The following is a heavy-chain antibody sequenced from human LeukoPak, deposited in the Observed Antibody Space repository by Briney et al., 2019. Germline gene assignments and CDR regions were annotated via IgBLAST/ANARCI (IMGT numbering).Heavy chain of an antibody. Sequence: GGSLRLSCVVSGFTFSTFTMNWVRQAPGKGLEWVSCISSSSSYIYYADSVKGRFTISRDNAKNSLYLQMNSLRAEDTAVYYCARDKIVGATHFDYWGQGTLVTVSS. CDR2: ISSSSSYI. J-gene: IGHJ4*02. CDR1: GFTFSTFT. D-gene: IGHD1-26*01. CDR3: ARDKIVGATHFDY. V-gene: IGHV3-21*01.